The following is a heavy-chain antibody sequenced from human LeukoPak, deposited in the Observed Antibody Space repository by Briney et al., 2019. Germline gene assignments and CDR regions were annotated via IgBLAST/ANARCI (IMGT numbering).Heavy chain of an antibody. V-gene: IGHV3-20*04. J-gene: IGHJ4*02. CDR3: ARGLAAAGTAY. CDR2: INWNGGST. Sequence: GGSLRLSCAASGFTFDDYGMRWVRQAPGEGLEWVSGINWNGGSTGYADSVKGRFTISRDNAKNSLYLQMNSLRAEDTALYYCARGLAAAGTAYWGQGTLVTVSS. D-gene: IGHD6-13*01. CDR1: GFTFDDYG.